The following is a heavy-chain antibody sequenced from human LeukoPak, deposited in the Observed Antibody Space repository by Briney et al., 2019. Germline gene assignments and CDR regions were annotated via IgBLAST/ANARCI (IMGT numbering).Heavy chain of an antibody. CDR1: GFTFSGYA. CDR2: ISYDGSNK. J-gene: IGHJ4*02. V-gene: IGHV3-30-3*01. D-gene: IGHD2-15*01. CDR3: ARIVVVAAAGFDY. Sequence: PGGSLRLSCAASGFTFSGYAMHWVRQAPGKGLEWVAVISYDGSNKYYADSVKGRFTISRDNSKNTLYLQMNSLRAEDTAVYYCARIVVVAAAGFDYWGQGTLVTVSS.